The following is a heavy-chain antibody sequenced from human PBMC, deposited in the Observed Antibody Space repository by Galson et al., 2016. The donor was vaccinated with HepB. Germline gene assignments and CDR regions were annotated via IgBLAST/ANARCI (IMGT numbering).Heavy chain of an antibody. Sequence: CAISGDSVSSNGAAWNWIRQSPSRGLEWLGRTYYRSRWYNDYAVSVKSRITINPDTSKNQFSLQLNSVTPDDTAVYFCARGGGVLDYWGQGTLVTVSS. CDR3: ARGGGVLDY. V-gene: IGHV6-1*01. CDR1: GDSVSSNGAA. D-gene: IGHD3-16*01. CDR2: TYYRSRWYN. J-gene: IGHJ4*02.